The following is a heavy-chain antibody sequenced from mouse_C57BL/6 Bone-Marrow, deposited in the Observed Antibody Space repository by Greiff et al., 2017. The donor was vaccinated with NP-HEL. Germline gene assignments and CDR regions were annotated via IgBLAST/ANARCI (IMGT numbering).Heavy chain of an antibody. CDR3: AKLLPRDYFDY. D-gene: IGHD1-1*01. CDR1: GYTFTSYW. J-gene: IGHJ2*01. CDR2: IHPNSGST. V-gene: IGHV1-64*01. Sequence: LQQPGAELVKPGASVKLSCKASGYTFTSYWMHWVKQRPGQGLEWIGMIHPNSGSTNYNEKFKSKATLTVDKSSSTAYMQLSSLTSEDSAVYYCAKLLPRDYFDYWGQGTTLTVSS.